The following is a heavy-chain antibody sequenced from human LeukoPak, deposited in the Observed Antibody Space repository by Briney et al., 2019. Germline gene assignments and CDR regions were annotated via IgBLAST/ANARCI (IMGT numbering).Heavy chain of an antibody. CDR3: ARVVHRSYYYDSSGYPAPMDFDY. V-gene: IGHV1-18*01. J-gene: IGHJ4*02. CDR2: ISAYNGNT. CDR1: GYTFTSYG. Sequence: ASVKVSCKASGYTFTSYGVSWVRQAPGQGLEWMGWISAYNGNTNYAQKLQGRVTMTTDTSTSTAYMELRSLISDDTAVYYCARVVHRSYYYDSSGYPAPMDFDYWGQGTLVTVSS. D-gene: IGHD3-22*01.